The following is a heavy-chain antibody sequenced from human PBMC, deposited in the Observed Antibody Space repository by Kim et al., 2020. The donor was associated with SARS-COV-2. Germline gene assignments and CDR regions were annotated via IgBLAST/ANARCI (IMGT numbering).Heavy chain of an antibody. Sequence: YADTVKCRFTISRDNSTNTLYVQMNSLRAEDTAVYYCAKTSSSGPRWFDPWGQGTLVTVSS. CDR3: AKTSSSGPRWFDP. D-gene: IGHD6-13*01. V-gene: IGHV3-23*01. J-gene: IGHJ5*02.